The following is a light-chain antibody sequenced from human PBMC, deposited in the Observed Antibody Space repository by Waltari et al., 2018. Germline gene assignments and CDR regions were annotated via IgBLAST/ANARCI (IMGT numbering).Light chain of an antibody. CDR1: QGFAFY. Sequence: IHMTQSPSSLSASLGDRFTITCRTRQGFAFYLNWSLQQPGQAPKLLIYRASNLQSGVPSRFSGRGSGKDFTPSISSLQPEDFETYYCQHSFTTPPTLGPGTKVDV. CDR2: RAS. J-gene: IGKJ3*01. V-gene: IGKV1-39*01. CDR3: QHSFTTPPT.